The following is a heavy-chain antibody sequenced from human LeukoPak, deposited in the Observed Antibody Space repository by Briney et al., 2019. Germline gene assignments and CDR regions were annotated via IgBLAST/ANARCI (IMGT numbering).Heavy chain of an antibody. CDR2: IYHSGST. CDR3: ARGLSAYGEYYFDY. Sequence: PSETLPLTCAVSGYSISSGYYWGWIRQPPRKGLEWIGSIYHSGSTYYNPSLKSRVTISVDTSKNQFSLKLSSVTAADTAVYYCARGLSAYGEYYFDYWGQGTLVTVSS. CDR1: GYSISSGYY. D-gene: IGHD4-17*01. V-gene: IGHV4-38-2*01. J-gene: IGHJ4*02.